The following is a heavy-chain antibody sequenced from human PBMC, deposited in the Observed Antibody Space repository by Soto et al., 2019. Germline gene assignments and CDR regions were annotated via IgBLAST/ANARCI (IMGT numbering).Heavy chain of an antibody. CDR3: AKDGGWSLAVAGLFDY. CDR2: ISDSGGST. Sequence: GGPLRLSCAASGFTFSSYALSWVRKAPGRGLEWVSGISDSGGSTYYADSVKGRFTISRDNAKNTLYLQMKSLRVEDTALYYCAKDGGWSLAVAGLFDYWGPGTQVTVSS. CDR1: GFTFSSYA. D-gene: IGHD6-19*01. J-gene: IGHJ4*02. V-gene: IGHV3-23*01.